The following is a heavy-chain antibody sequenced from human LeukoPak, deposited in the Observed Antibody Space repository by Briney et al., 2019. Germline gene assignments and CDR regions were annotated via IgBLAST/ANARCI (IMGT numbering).Heavy chain of an antibody. CDR3: ARTRAVAGRGHFDY. V-gene: IGHV4-34*01. D-gene: IGHD6-19*01. J-gene: IGHJ4*02. Sequence: SETLSLTCAVYGGSFSGYYWSWIRQPPGKGLEWIGEINHSGSINYNPSLKSRVTISVDTSKNQFSLKLSSVTAADTAVYYCARTRAVAGRGHFDYWGQGTLVTVSS. CDR2: INHSGSI. CDR1: GGSFSGYY.